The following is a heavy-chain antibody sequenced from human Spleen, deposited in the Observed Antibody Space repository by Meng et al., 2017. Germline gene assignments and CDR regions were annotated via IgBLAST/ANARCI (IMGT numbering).Heavy chain of an antibody. J-gene: IGHJ4*02. D-gene: IGHD4-17*01. CDR2: IWFDSSIR. V-gene: IGHV3-33*08. CDR3: ARLYGAYGGALDY. CDR1: GFSLSSYA. Sequence: QVQLVESGGGVVQPGRSLRLSCTASGFSLSSYAMHWVRQAPGKGLEWVAVIWFDSSIRNYADSVKGRFTVSRDNSQNMLYLQMDSLRAEDTAVYYCARLYGAYGGALDYWGQGTLVTVSS.